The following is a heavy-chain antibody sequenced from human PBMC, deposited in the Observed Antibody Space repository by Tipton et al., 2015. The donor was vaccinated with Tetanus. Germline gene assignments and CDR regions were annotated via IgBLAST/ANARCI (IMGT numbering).Heavy chain of an antibody. V-gene: IGHV4-4*07. D-gene: IGHD5-24*01. CDR3: ASSRDGYNPSYFDY. CDR2: IYTSGST. J-gene: IGHJ4*02. CDR1: GGSISSYY. Sequence: TLSLTCTVSGGSISSYYWSWIRQPAGKGLEWIGRIYTSGSTNYNPSLKSRVTMSVDTSKNQFSLKLSSVTAADTAVYYCASSRDGYNPSYFDYWGQGTLVTVSS.